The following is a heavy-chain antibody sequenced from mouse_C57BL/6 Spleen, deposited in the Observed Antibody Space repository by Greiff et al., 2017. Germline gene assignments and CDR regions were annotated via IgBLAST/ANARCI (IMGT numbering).Heavy chain of an antibody. CDR1: GYAFSSSW. V-gene: IGHV1-82*01. CDR2: IYPGDGDT. Sequence: VQLQQSGPELVKPGASVKISCKASGYAFSSSWMNWVKQRPGKGLEWIGRIYPGDGDTNYNGKFKGKATLAADKSTSTSYRQLSRLTSEDSAVYFCAREGTTGYFDVWGTGTTVTVSS. D-gene: IGHD1-1*01. J-gene: IGHJ1*03. CDR3: AREGTTGYFDV.